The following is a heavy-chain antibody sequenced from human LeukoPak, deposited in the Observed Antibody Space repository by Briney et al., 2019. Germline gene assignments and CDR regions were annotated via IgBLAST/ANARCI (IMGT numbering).Heavy chain of an antibody. CDR3: VRGRGSYGWFDP. CDR2: ISGDGTAR. Sequence: GGSLRLSCAASGFTFNNYWMHWVRQVPGKGLVWVSRISGDGTARNYADSVKGRFTISRDDAKNTVDLQMNSLRGEDTAVYYCVRGRGSYGWFDPWGQGTLVTVSS. V-gene: IGHV3-74*01. J-gene: IGHJ5*02. CDR1: GFTFNNYW. D-gene: IGHD3-10*01.